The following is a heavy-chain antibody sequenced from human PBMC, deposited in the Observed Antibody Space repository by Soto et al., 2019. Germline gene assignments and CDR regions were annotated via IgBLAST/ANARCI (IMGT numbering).Heavy chain of an antibody. CDR2: FDPEDDET. CDR3: ATECGCYNWFDP. D-gene: IGHD6-19*01. J-gene: IGHJ5*02. Sequence: QVQLVQSGAEVKKPGASVKVSCKVSGYSLTEISMHWVRQAPGKGLEWMGGFDPEDDETIYAQKFQGRLTMTEDTSKYTAYMELSGLRSEDTAVYYCATECGCYNWFDPWGQGTLVTVSS. CDR1: GYSLTEIS. V-gene: IGHV1-24*01.